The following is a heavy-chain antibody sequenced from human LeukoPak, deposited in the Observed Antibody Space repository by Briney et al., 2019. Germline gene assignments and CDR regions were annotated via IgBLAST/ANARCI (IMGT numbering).Heavy chain of an antibody. D-gene: IGHD2-2*02. V-gene: IGHV1-18*01. Sequence: ASVKVSCKASGYTFTSYAMNWVRQAPGQGLEWMGWISAYNGNTNYAQKLQGRVTMTTDTSTSTAYMELRSLRSDDTAVYYCARDLRGYCSSTSCYRGSYYYGMDVWGQGTTVTVSS. J-gene: IGHJ6*02. CDR2: ISAYNGNT. CDR1: GYTFTSYA. CDR3: ARDLRGYCSSTSCYRGSYYYGMDV.